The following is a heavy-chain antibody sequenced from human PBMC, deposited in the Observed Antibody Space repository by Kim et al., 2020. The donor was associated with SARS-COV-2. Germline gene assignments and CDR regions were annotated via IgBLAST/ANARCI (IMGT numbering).Heavy chain of an antibody. D-gene: IGHD5-12*01. Sequence: SETLSLTYTVSGGSISSGGYYWSWIRQHPGKGLEWIGYIYYSGSTYYNPSLKSRVTISVDTSKNQFSLKLSSVTAADTAVYYCARDRPRDGYNRDPWGYAFDIWGQGTMVTVSS. CDR2: IYYSGST. CDR3: ARDRPRDGYNRDPWGYAFDI. V-gene: IGHV4-31*03. J-gene: IGHJ3*02. CDR1: GGSISSGGYY.